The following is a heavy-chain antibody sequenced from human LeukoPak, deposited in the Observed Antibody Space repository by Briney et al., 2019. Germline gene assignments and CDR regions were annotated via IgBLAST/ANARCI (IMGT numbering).Heavy chain of an antibody. CDR3: ARGGGYASPIGY. J-gene: IGHJ4*02. Sequence: SETLSLTCTLSGGSISTYYWSWIRQPPGKGLEWIGYIYHSGSTNYNPSLKSRVTISVDTSKNRFSLKLSSVTAADTAVYYCARGGGYASPIGYWGQGALVTVSS. D-gene: IGHD5-12*01. CDR2: IYHSGST. CDR1: GGSISTYY. V-gene: IGHV4-59*01.